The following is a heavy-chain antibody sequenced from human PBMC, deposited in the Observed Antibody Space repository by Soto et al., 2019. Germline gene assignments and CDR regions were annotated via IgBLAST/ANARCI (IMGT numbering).Heavy chain of an antibody. CDR1: GGSISSYY. J-gene: IGHJ5*02. CDR3: ARLYDILTGYYRFHWFDP. Sequence: SETLSLTCTVSGGSISSYYWSWIRQPPGKGLEWIGYIYYSGSTNYNPSLKSRVTISVDTSKNQFSLKLSSVTAADTAVYYCARLYDILTGYYRFHWFDPWGQGTLVTVSS. V-gene: IGHV4-59*08. CDR2: IYYSGST. D-gene: IGHD3-9*01.